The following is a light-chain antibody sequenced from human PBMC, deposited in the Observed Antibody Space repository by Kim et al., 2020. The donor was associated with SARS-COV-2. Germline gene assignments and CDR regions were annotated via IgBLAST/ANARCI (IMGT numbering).Light chain of an antibody. V-gene: IGLV2-14*01. CDR3: PSYTGADTVI. J-gene: IGLJ2*01. Sequence: GVSTRFSGSKSGNTASLTISGLQAADEADYYCPSYTGADTVIFGGGTQLTVL.